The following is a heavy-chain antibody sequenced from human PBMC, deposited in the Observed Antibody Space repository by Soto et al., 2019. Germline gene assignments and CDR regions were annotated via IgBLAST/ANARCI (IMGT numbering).Heavy chain of an antibody. CDR1: RGPFSGYH. CDR3: ARAHYGDYGYGMDV. CDR2: INRSGST. Sequence: PSETLSLTCAVYRGPFSGYHWSWIRQSPGKGLEWIGEINRSGSTNYNPSLKSRVTISVDRSKNQFSLKLSSVTAADTAVYYCARAHYGDYGYGMDVWGQGTTVTVSS. D-gene: IGHD4-17*01. J-gene: IGHJ6*02. V-gene: IGHV4-34*01.